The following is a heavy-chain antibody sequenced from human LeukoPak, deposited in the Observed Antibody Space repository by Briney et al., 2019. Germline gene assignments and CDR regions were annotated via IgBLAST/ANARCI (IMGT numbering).Heavy chain of an antibody. CDR3: ARGIVVVPAAFNWFDP. J-gene: IGHJ5*02. CDR1: GGSFSGYY. Sequence: SETLSLTCAVYGGSFSGYYWSWIRQPPGKGLEWIGEINHSGSTNYNPSLKSRVTVSVDTSKNQFSRKLSSVTAADTAVYYCARGIVVVPAAFNWFDPWGQGTLVTVSS. D-gene: IGHD2-2*01. V-gene: IGHV4-34*01. CDR2: INHSGST.